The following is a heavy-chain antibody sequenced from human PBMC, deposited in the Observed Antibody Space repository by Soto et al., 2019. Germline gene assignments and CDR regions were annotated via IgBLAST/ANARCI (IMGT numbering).Heavy chain of an antibody. V-gene: IGHV1-69*02. CDR3: ASSFLGDYYYYYYMDV. CDR1: GGTFSSYT. J-gene: IGHJ6*03. Sequence: QVQLVQSGAEVQKPGSSVKVSCKASGGTFSSYTISWVRQAPGQGLEWMGRIIPILGIANYAQKFQGRVTITADKSTSTAYMELSSLRSEDTAVYYCASSFLGDYYYYYYMDVWGKGTTVTVSS. D-gene: IGHD3-16*01. CDR2: IIPILGIA.